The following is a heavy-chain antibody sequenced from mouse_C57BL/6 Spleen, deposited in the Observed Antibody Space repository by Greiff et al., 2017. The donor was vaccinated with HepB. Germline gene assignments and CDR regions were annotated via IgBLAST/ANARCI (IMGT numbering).Heavy chain of an antibody. D-gene: IGHD1-3*01. CDR1: GFTFSDYY. CDR2: INYDGSST. V-gene: IGHV5-16*01. J-gene: IGHJ4*01. Sequence: EVMLVESEGGLVQPGSSMKLSCTASGFTFSDYYMAWVRQVPEKGLEWVANINYDGSSTYYLDSLKSRFLISRDNAKNILYLQMSSLKSEDTATYYCARVSSPLAMDYWGQGTSVTVSS. CDR3: ARVSSPLAMDY.